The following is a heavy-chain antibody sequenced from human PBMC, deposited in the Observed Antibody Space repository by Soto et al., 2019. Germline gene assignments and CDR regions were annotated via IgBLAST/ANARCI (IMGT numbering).Heavy chain of an antibody. D-gene: IGHD4-17*01. CDR1: GYTFTVYY. Sequence: ASVKVSCKASGYTFTVYYMHWVRQAPGQGLEWMGWINPNSGGTNYAQKFQGWVTMTRDTSISTAYMELSRLRSDDTAVYYCARELEYGDYALHDAFDIWGQGTMVTVSS. CDR2: INPNSGGT. J-gene: IGHJ3*02. V-gene: IGHV1-2*04. CDR3: ARELEYGDYALHDAFDI.